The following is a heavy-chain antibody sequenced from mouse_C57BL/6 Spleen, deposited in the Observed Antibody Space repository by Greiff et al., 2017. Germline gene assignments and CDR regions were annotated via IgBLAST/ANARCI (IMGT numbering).Heavy chain of an antibody. CDR3: AREGYGASYFDY. J-gene: IGHJ2*01. CDR1: GYAFSSSW. Sequence: VQLQQSGPELVKPGASVKISCKASGYAFSSSWMNWVKQRPGKGLEWIGRIYPGDGDTNYNGKFKGKATLTADKSSSTAYMQLSSLTSEDSAVYFCAREGYGASYFDYWGQGTTLTVSS. CDR2: IYPGDGDT. V-gene: IGHV1-82*01. D-gene: IGHD1-1*02.